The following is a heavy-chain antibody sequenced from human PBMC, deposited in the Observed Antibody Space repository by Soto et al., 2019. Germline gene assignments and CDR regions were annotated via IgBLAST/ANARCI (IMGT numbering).Heavy chain of an antibody. Sequence: PGVSLRLSCAASGSSISSHWMSWVRQAPGKGLEWVTNINQDGTKIHYVDSVKGRFTISRDNAKNSLHLQLSSLRADDTAVYFCARGEEWLLLSFQGVFDQWGQGTLVTVSS. J-gene: IGHJ4*02. V-gene: IGHV3-7*03. D-gene: IGHD3-3*01. CDR2: INQDGTKI. CDR3: ARGEEWLLLSFQGVFDQ. CDR1: GSSISSHW.